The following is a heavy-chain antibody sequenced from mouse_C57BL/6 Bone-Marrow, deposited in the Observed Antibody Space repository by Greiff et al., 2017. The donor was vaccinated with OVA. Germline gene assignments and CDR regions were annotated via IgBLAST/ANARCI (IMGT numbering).Heavy chain of an antibody. CDR1: GYSITSGYY. CDR2: ISYDGSN. V-gene: IGHV3-6*01. D-gene: IGHD1-1*01. J-gene: IGHJ3*01. CDR3: ARKSYYYGSSPWFAY. Sequence: EVKLMESGPGLVKPSQSLSLTCSVTGYSITSGYYWNWIRQFPGNKLEWMGYISYDGSNNYNPSLKNRISITRDTSKNQFFLKLNSVTTEDTATYYCARKSYYYGSSPWFAYWGQGTLVTVSA.